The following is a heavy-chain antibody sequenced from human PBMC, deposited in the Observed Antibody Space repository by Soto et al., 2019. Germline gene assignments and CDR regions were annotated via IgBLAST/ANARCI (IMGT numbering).Heavy chain of an antibody. CDR3: ARDLGGYVDF. Sequence: SETLSLTCTVSGGSIRSGGFYWSWIRQYPGKGLEWIGYIHYSGNTFYNPSLKSRLTISVDTSKNQFSLRLSSVTAADTALYYCARDLGGYVDFWGQGTLVTVSS. V-gene: IGHV4-31*03. D-gene: IGHD3-22*01. J-gene: IGHJ4*02. CDR2: IHYSGNT. CDR1: GGSIRSGGFY.